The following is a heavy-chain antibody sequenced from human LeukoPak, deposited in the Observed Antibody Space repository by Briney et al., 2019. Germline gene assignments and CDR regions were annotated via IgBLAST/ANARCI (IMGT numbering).Heavy chain of an antibody. J-gene: IGHJ4*02. V-gene: IGHV4-59*08. Sequence: SETLSLTCTVSGGSISSYYWSWIRQPPGKGLEWIGYIDDSGSTNYNPSLKSRVTISVDTSKNQFSLKLSSVTAADTAVYYCARLAGDYWGQGTLVTVSS. CDR2: IDDSGST. CDR1: GGSISSYY. CDR3: ARLAGDY. D-gene: IGHD1-1*01.